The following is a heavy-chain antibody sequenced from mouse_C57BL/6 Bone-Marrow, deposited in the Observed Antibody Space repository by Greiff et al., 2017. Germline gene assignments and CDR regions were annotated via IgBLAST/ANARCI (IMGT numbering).Heavy chain of an antibody. CDR2: IYPGDGDT. V-gene: IGHV1-80*01. J-gene: IGHJ3*01. CDR1: GYAFSSYW. CDR3: ARWVLRGFAY. Sequence: QVQLKQSGAELVKPGASVKISCKASGYAFSSYWMNWVKQRPGKGLEWIGQIYPGDGDTNYNGKFKGKATLTADKSSSTAYMQLSGLTSEDSAVYFCARWVLRGFAYWGQGTLVTVSA. D-gene: IGHD2-14*01.